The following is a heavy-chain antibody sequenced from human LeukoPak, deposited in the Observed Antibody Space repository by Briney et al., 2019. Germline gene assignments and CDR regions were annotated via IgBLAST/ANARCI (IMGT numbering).Heavy chain of an antibody. CDR1: GFTFDDYA. J-gene: IGHJ6*03. Sequence: VGSVRHSCEASGFTFDDYAIHWVRQAPGKGLEWVCLIIADGGSTYYADSVQGRFTISRDNSTNSLYLQMNSLSTEDTALYYCAKDGSHGYDLLSGLNYYYMDVWGKGTTVTVS. CDR3: AKDGSHGYDLLSGLNYYYMDV. CDR2: IIADGGST. V-gene: IGHV3-43*02. D-gene: IGHD3-3*01.